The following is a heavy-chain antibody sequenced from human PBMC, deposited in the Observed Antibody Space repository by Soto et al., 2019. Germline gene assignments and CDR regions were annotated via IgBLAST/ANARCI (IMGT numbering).Heavy chain of an antibody. CDR1: GFTFSSYE. Sequence: PGGSVRLSXAASGFTFSSYEINWVRQAPGKGLEWVSYITPSGHTIYYSDSVKGRFTISRDNAKNSVYLQMNSLRAEDTAVYFCARGEWLLDLWGQGTPVTVSS. CDR2: ITPSGHTI. V-gene: IGHV3-48*03. CDR3: ARGEWLLDL. D-gene: IGHD3-3*01. J-gene: IGHJ5*02.